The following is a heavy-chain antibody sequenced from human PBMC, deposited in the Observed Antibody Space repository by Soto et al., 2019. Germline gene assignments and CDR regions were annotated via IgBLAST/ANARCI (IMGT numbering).Heavy chain of an antibody. CDR2: VNPSGGST. CDR3: TRKRFGMDV. Sequence: QVQLVQSGAEVKKPGASVKVSCKASGYIFTAYSMHWVRQAPGQGLEWMGVVNPSGGSTNYAQKLQGRITMTRDTSTGTVYLDLSSLTSEDTAVYFCTRKRFGMDVWGQGTTVTVSS. V-gene: IGHV1-46*01. J-gene: IGHJ6*02. CDR1: GYIFTAYS.